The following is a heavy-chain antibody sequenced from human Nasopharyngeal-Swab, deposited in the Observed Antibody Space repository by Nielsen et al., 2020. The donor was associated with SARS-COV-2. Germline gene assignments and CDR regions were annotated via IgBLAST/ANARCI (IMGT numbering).Heavy chain of an antibody. V-gene: IGHV4-59*01. J-gene: IGHJ4*02. CDR2: IFYSGST. D-gene: IGHD4-23*01. CDR1: GGSITSYY. CDR3: ARDSSGGDYDGMNY. Sequence: SETLSLTCTVSGGSITSYYWSWIRQPPGKGLEWVGYIFYSGSTNYHPSLKSRVTISVDTSKNQFSLKLTSVTAADTAVYYCARDSSGGDYDGMNYWGQGTLVNVSS.